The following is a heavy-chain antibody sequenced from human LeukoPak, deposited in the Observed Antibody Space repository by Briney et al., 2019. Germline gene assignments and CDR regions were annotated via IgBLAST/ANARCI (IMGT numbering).Heavy chain of an antibody. J-gene: IGHJ4*02. CDR1: GFTFSKAW. CDR2: IKSKTDGGTT. D-gene: IGHD4-17*01. CDR3: TTEDYGDYVPDY. V-gene: IGHV3-15*01. Sequence: GGSLRLSCVASGFTFSKAWMSWVRQAPGKGLEWVGQIKSKTDGGTTDYAATVKGRFTISRDDSKNSLYLLMNSLKTEDTAVYYCTTEDYGDYVPDYWGQGTLVTVSS.